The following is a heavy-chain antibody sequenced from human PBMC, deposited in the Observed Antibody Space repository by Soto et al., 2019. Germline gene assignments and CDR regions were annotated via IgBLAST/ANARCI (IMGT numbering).Heavy chain of an antibody. D-gene: IGHD6-19*01. CDR2: ISYDGSNK. J-gene: IGHJ6*02. V-gene: IGHV3-30*18. Sequence: QVQLVESGGGVVQPGRSLRLSCADSGFTFSSYGMHWVRQAPGKGLEWVAVISYDGSNKYYADSVKGRFTISRDNSKNTLYLQMNSLRAEDTAVYYCAKDRVAGMVNHDLSYYYGMDVWGQGTTVTVSS. CDR3: AKDRVAGMVNHDLSYYYGMDV. CDR1: GFTFSSYG.